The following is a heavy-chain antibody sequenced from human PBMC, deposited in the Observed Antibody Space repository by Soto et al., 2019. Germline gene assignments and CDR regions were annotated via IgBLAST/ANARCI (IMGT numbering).Heavy chain of an antibody. CDR2: IIPILGIA. D-gene: IGHD2-15*01. V-gene: IGHV1-69*08. Sequence: QVQLVQSGAEVKKPGSSVKVSCKASGGTFSSYTISWVRQAPGQGLEWMGRIIPILGIANYAQKFQGRVTITADKSTITAYMELSSLRSEDTAVYYCARESYCSGGSFYSDFFDCWGQGTLVTVS. J-gene: IGHJ4*02. CDR3: ARESYCSGGSFYSDFFDC. CDR1: GGTFSSYT.